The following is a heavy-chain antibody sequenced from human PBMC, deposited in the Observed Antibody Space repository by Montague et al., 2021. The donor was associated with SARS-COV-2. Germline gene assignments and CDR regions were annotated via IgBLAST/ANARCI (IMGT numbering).Heavy chain of an antibody. CDR1: GASISSSTYY. CDR3: ARVVDI. Sequence: SETLSLTCTVSGASISSSTYYWGWIRQPPGKGLQWIGSSYYSGSTYYNPSLKSRATISVDTSKNQLSLRMSSVTAADTAVYYCARVVDIWGQGTMVTVSS. J-gene: IGHJ3*02. CDR2: SYYSGST. V-gene: IGHV4-39*07.